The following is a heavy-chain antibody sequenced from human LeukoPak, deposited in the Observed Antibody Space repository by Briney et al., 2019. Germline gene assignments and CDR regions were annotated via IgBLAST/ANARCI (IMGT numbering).Heavy chain of an antibody. D-gene: IGHD6-13*01. CDR1: GYTFSTYG. J-gene: IGHJ4*02. CDR2: ISANNGKT. V-gene: IGHV1-18*01. Sequence: EASVNVSCKASGYTFSTYGFCWVRQAPGHGLEWMGWISANNGKTAYAQKFQGRVTLTTDTSTTTAYLELRTLRPDDTAVYYCAKVAGDRMDYWGQGTLVTVSS. CDR3: AKVAGDRMDY.